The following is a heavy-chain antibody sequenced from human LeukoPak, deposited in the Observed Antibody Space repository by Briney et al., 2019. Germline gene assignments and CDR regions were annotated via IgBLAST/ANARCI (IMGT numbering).Heavy chain of an antibody. Sequence: SETLSLTCAVYGGSFSGYYWSWIRQPPGKGLEWIGEINHSGSTNYNPSLKSRVTISVDTSKNQFSLKLSSVTAADTAVYYCARDPVDTAMVWYAFDIWGQGTMVTVSS. V-gene: IGHV4-34*01. CDR1: GGSFSGYY. CDR3: ARDPVDTAMVWYAFDI. CDR2: INHSGST. D-gene: IGHD5-18*01. J-gene: IGHJ3*02.